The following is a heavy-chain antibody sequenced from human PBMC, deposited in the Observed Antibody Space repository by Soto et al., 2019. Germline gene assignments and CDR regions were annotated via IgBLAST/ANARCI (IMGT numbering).Heavy chain of an antibody. CDR3: ARGVREYYYYGMDV. D-gene: IGHD3-10*01. V-gene: IGHV1-69*01. Sequence: HGQGLEWMGGIIPIFGTANYAQKFQGRVTITADESTSTAYMELSSLRSEDTAVYYCARGVREYYYYGMDVWGQGTTVTVSS. J-gene: IGHJ6*02. CDR2: IIPIFGTA.